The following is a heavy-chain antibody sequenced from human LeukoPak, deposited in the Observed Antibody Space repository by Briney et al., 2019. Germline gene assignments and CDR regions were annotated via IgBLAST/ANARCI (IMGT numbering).Heavy chain of an antibody. CDR1: GGSISSYY. V-gene: IGHV4-59*01. CDR3: ARVGDSYGSGNTDAFDI. D-gene: IGHD3-10*01. Sequence: KASETLSLTCTVSGGSISSYYWSWIRQPPGKGLEWIGYIYYSGSTNYNPSLKSRVTISVDTSKNQFSLKLSSVTAADTAVYYCARVGDSYGSGNTDAFDIWGQGTMVTVSS. CDR2: IYYSGST. J-gene: IGHJ3*02.